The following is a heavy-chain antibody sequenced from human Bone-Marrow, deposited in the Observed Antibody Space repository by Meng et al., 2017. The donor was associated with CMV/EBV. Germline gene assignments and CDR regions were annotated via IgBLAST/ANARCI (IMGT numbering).Heavy chain of an antibody. J-gene: IGHJ5*02. V-gene: IGHV1-18*01. CDR2: ISAYNGNT. CDR1: GYTFTSYG. CDR3: ARDPQPRMGYDFWRGGWFDP. Sequence: ASVKVSCKASGYTFTSYGISWVRQAPGQGLEWMGWISAYNGNTNYAQKLQGRVTMTTDTSTSTANMELRSLRSDDTAVYYCARDPQPRMGYDFWRGGWFDPWGQGTLVTGSS. D-gene: IGHD3-3*01.